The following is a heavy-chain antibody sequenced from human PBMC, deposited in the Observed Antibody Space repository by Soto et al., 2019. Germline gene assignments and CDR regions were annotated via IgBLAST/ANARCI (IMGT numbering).Heavy chain of an antibody. CDR1: GFTFDDYA. CDR3: AKDRGYCTNGVCYRNYYYGMDV. V-gene: IGHV3-9*01. Sequence: LRLSCAASGFTFDDYAMHWVRQAPGKGLEWVSGISWNSGSIGYADSVKGRFTISRDNAKNSLYLQMNSLRAEDTALYYCAKDRGYCTNGVCYRNYYYGMDVWGQGTTVTVSS. D-gene: IGHD2-8*01. CDR2: ISWNSGSI. J-gene: IGHJ6*02.